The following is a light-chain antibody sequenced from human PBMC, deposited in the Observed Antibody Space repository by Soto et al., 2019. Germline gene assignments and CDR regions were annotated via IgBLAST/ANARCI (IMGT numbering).Light chain of an antibody. CDR2: GAS. J-gene: IGKJ4*02. V-gene: IGKV3-15*01. CDR3: QQYNSWPLT. Sequence: EIVLTMSPGPPSLSPSQRETPTCCSSQSDSSSSLAWYQQKPGQAPRLLIYGASNRATGVPARISGSGSGTEFTLTIGSLQSEDFAVYYCQQYNSWPLTFGGGTKVDNK. CDR1: QSDSSS.